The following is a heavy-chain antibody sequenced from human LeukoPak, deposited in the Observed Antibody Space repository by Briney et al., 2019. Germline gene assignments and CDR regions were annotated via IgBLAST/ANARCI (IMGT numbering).Heavy chain of an antibody. Sequence: PSQTLSLTCTVSGGSISSSSYYWGWLRHPPGRGLEWIGIIYYSGSTYYNPSLKSRVTTSVDTSKNQFSLKLSSVTAADTAVYYCASLLLSGQKYYFDYWGQGTLVTVSS. D-gene: IGHD6-19*01. J-gene: IGHJ4*02. CDR3: ASLLLSGQKYYFDY. CDR1: GGSISSSSYY. CDR2: IYYSGST. V-gene: IGHV4-39*01.